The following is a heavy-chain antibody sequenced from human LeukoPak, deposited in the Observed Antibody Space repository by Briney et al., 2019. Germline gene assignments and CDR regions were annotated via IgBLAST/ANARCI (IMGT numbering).Heavy chain of an antibody. CDR1: GGSFSGYY. V-gene: IGHV4-34*01. J-gene: IGHJ6*02. Sequence: SETLSLTCAVYGGSFSGYYWSWIRQPPGKGLEWIGEINRSGSTNYNPSLKSRVTISVDTSKNQFSLKLSSVTAADTAVYYCARGRRHKALYYYYYGMDVWGQGTTVTVSS. D-gene: IGHD2-21*01. CDR2: INRSGST. CDR3: ARGRRHKALYYYYYGMDV.